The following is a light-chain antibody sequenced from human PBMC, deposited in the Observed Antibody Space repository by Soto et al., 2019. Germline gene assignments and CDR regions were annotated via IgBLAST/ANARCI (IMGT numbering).Light chain of an antibody. CDR2: AAS. CDR3: QQYNSYPIT. CDR1: QGISGY. J-gene: IGKJ5*01. Sequence: DIQLTQSPSFLSASVGDRVTITCRASQGISGYLAWYQQKPGKAPNLLIYAASTLQSGVPSRFSGSGSGTEFTLTISSLQPDDFATYYCQQYNSYPITFGQGTRLEIK. V-gene: IGKV1-9*01.